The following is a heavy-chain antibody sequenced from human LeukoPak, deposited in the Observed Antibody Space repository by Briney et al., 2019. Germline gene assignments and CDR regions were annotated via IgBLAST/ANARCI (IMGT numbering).Heavy chain of an antibody. Sequence: PGGSLRLSCAASGFTFSDYYMSWIRQAPGKGLEWVSYIFSSGSTIYYAASVRGRFTISRDNAKNSLYLQMNSLRAEDTAVYYCARMLLNWFDPWGQGTLVTVSS. J-gene: IGHJ5*02. CDR3: ARMLLNWFDP. CDR1: GFTFSDYY. CDR2: IFSSGSTI. D-gene: IGHD3-16*01. V-gene: IGHV3-11*04.